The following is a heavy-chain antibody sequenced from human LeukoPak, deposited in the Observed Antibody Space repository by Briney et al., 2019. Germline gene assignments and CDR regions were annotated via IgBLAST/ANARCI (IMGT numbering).Heavy chain of an antibody. J-gene: IGHJ4*02. V-gene: IGHV3-23*01. Sequence: GGSLRLSCAASGFIFSNYAMSWVRQAPGKGLEWVSAISGSSDITYYADSVKGRFTISRDNSKNTLYQQMNSLRAEDTAVYFCAKYSSTWRSYFDYWGQGTLVTVSS. D-gene: IGHD6-13*01. CDR1: GFIFSNYA. CDR2: ISGSSDIT. CDR3: AKYSSTWRSYFDY.